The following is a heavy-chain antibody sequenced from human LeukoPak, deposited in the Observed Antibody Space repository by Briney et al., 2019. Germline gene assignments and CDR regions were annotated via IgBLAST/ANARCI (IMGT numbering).Heavy chain of an antibody. D-gene: IGHD3-16*02. Sequence: SVKVSCKASGGTFSSYAISWVRQAPGQGLEWMGGITPIFGTANYAQKFQGRVTITADESTSTAYMELSSLRSEDTAVYYCAIPADYDYVWGGYRPFDYWGQGTLVTVSS. CDR2: ITPIFGTA. J-gene: IGHJ4*02. CDR1: GGTFSSYA. V-gene: IGHV1-69*13. CDR3: AIPADYDYVWGGYRPFDY.